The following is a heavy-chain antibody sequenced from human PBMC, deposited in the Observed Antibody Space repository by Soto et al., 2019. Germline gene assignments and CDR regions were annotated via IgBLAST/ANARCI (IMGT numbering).Heavy chain of an antibody. V-gene: IGHV4-59*01. CDR2: MFYSGRS. CDR1: GASMTDYY. J-gene: IGHJ5*02. Sequence: QVQPQESGPGLVKPSETLSLTCSVSGASMTDYYGSWVRQPPGKGLEWIGYMFYSGRSNYNSSLNNRVAISVDTSKNEISMKLRSVTAADTAVYYCVRSGHSFGGAAWGQRILVTVSS. CDR3: VRSGHSFGGAA. D-gene: IGHD3-16*01.